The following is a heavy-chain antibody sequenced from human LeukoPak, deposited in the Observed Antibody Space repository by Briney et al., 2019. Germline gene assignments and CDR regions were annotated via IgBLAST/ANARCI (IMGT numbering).Heavy chain of an antibody. CDR1: GFTFSSYA. CDR2: ISGSGGST. J-gene: IGHJ4*02. D-gene: IGHD6-19*01. V-gene: IGHV3-23*01. CDR3: AKSPIAVAGNFDY. Sequence: GGSLRLSCAASGFTFSSYAMSWVRQAPGKGLEWVSAISGSGGSTYYADSVKDRFTISRDNSKNTLYLQMNSLRAEDTAVYCCAKSPIAVAGNFDYWGQGTLVTVSS.